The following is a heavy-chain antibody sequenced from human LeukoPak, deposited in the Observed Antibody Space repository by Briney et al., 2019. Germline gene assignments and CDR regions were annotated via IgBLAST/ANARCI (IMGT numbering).Heavy chain of an antibody. Sequence: GGSLRLSCAASGFTFSDYYMSWIRQAPGKGLEWVSYISSSGSTIYYADSVKGRFTISRDNSKNTLYLQMNSLRAEDTAVYYCAKGIAAAGTFDYWGQGTLVTVSS. CDR3: AKGIAAAGTFDY. D-gene: IGHD6-13*01. CDR1: GFTFSDYY. CDR2: ISSSGSTI. J-gene: IGHJ4*02. V-gene: IGHV3-11*04.